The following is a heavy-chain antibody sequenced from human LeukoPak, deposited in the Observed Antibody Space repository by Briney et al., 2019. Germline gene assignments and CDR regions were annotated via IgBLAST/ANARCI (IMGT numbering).Heavy chain of an antibody. CDR2: INPNSGGT. CDR1: GYTFTGYY. V-gene: IGHV1-2*02. J-gene: IGHJ6*02. Sequence: ASVKVSCKASGYTFTGYYMHWVRQAPGQGLEWMGWINPNSGGTNYAQKFQGRVTMTRDTSISTAYMELSRLRSDDTAVYYCARAGFGELPSDGMDVWGQGTTVTVSS. CDR3: ARAGFGELPSDGMDV. D-gene: IGHD3-10*01.